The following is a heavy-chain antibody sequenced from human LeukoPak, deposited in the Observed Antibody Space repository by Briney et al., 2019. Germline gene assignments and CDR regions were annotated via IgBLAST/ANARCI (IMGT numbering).Heavy chain of an antibody. Sequence: GGSLRLTCTVSELTVSSNSMIWVRQAPEKGLEWVSFIYSDNTHYSDSVKGRFTISRDNSKNTLYLQMNSLRAEDTAVYYCARRAGAYSHPYDYWGQGTLVTVSS. CDR2: IYSDNT. V-gene: IGHV3-53*01. J-gene: IGHJ4*02. D-gene: IGHD4/OR15-4a*01. CDR3: ARRAGAYSHPYDY. CDR1: ELTVSSNS.